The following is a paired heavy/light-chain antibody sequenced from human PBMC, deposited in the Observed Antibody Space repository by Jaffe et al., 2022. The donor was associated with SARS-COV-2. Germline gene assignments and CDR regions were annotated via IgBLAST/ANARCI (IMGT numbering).Heavy chain of an antibody. V-gene: IGHV7-4-1*02. CDR1: GYAFSTYA. J-gene: IGHJ4*02. D-gene: IGHD3-22*01. CDR2: INTNTGNP. CDR3: ARGHYYDSTGYYHGNENFQY. Sequence: QVQLVQSGSELKKPGASVKVSCKASGYAFSTYALNWVRQAPGQGLEWMGWINTNTGNPTYAQGFTGRFVFSLDTSVTTAYLQISSLEAEDTALYYCARGHYYDSTGYYHGNENFQYWGQGTLVAVSS.
Light chain of an antibody. V-gene: IGLV7-46*01. CDR2: DTS. CDR3: LLSYSRDLVV. Sequence: QAVVTQEPSLTVSPGGTVTLTCGSSTGVVTSARYPSWFQQKPGQAPKTLIFDTSYRQSWTPARFSGSLLGGKAALTLSGAQPEDEAEYFCLLSYSRDLVVFGGGTKLTVL. CDR1: TGVVTSARY. J-gene: IGLJ2*01.